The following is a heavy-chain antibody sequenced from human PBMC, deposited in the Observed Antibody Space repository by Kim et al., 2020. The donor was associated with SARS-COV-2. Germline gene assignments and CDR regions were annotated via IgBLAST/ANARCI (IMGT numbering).Heavy chain of an antibody. Sequence: GESLKISCKGSGYSFTSYWISWVRQMPGKGLEWMGRIDPSDSYTNYSPSFQGHVTISADKSISTAYLQWSSLKASDTDMYYCARHRGRVDIVDTKRYYYYFYGMDVWCQVTTFTVSS. CDR3: ARHRGRVDIVDTKRYYYYFYGMDV. V-gene: IGHV5-10-1*01. CDR1: GYSFTSYW. J-gene: IGHJ6*02. D-gene: IGHD5-12*01. CDR2: IDPSDSYT.